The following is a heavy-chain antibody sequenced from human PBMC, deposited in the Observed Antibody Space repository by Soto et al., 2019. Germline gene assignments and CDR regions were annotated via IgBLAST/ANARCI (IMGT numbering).Heavy chain of an antibody. CDR3: ARPLEVPAAIYYYYGMDV. Sequence: SETLSLTCTVSGGSISSSSYYWGWIRQPPGKGLEWIGSIYYSGSTYYNPSLKSRVTISVDTSKNQFSLKLSSVTAADTAVYYCARPLEVPAAIYYYYGMDVWGQGTTVTVSS. V-gene: IGHV4-39*01. CDR2: IYYSGST. D-gene: IGHD2-2*01. J-gene: IGHJ6*02. CDR1: GGSISSSSYY.